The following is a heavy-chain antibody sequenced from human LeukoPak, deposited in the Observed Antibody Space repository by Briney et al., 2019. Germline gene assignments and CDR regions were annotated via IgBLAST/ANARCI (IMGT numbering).Heavy chain of an antibody. V-gene: IGHV4-59*08. CDR2: IYYSGSP. J-gene: IGHJ4*02. Sequence: SETLSLTCTVSGGSISSYYWSWIRQPPGKGLEWIGYIYYSGSPNYNPSLKSRVTISVDTSKNQFYLKLSSVTAADTAVYYCARLDYYGSGSPVYWGQGTLVTVSS. CDR3: ARLDYYGSGSPVY. D-gene: IGHD3-10*01. CDR1: GGSISSYY.